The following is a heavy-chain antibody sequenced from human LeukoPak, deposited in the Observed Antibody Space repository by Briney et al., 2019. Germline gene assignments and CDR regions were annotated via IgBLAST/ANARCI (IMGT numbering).Heavy chain of an antibody. J-gene: IGHJ4*02. CDR2: IYYSGSS. CDR1: GGSISSYY. Sequence: SETLSLTCTVSGGSISSYYWSWIRQPAGKGLEWIGSIYYSGSSFYNPSLKSRVTMSVDTSKNQFSLRLSSVTAADTAVYYCARAEGLRLIGYWGQGTLVTVSS. CDR3: ARAEGLRLIGY. D-gene: IGHD5-12*01. V-gene: IGHV4-4*07.